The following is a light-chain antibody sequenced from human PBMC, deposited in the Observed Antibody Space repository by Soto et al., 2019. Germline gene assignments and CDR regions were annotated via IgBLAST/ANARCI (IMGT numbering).Light chain of an antibody. V-gene: IGKV3-20*01. CDR2: GAS. J-gene: IGKJ2*01. CDR1: QSVSSSY. Sequence: EIVLTQSPGTLSLSPGEGATLSCRASQSVSSSYLAWYQQKPGQPPRLLIYGASRRATGIPDRFSGSGSGTDFTLTISRLEPEDFAVYYCQHYGNSPPMYTFGQGTKLESK. CDR3: QHYGNSPPMYT.